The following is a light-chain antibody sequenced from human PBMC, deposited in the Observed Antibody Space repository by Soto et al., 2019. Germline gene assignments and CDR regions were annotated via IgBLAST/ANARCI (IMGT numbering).Light chain of an antibody. V-gene: IGLV2-14*01. J-gene: IGLJ1*01. CDR2: VVS. CDR3: SLYTSSDPPYV. Sequence: QSALTQPASVSGSPGQSITISCTGTSSDVGAYDYVSWYQQHPDKAPKLIIFVVSNRPSGVSNRFSGSKSGNTASLTISGLHAEDEADYYCSLYTSSDPPYVFGTGTKLTVL. CDR1: SSDVGAYDY.